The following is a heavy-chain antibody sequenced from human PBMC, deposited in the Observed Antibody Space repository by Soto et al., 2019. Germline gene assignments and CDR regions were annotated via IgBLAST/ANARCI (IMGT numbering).Heavy chain of an antibody. D-gene: IGHD3-10*01. CDR3: ARVLSGNKEWFDP. CDR2: VFTDGST. Sequence: QVHLQESGPGLVKPWGTLSLTCAVSGVSVTAGNLWSWVRQSPGKGLEWIGEVFTDGSTNYNPSLQSRVTISLDKSQNHFSLILTSVTAADTALYYCARVLSGNKEWFDPWGQGTLVTVSS. CDR1: GVSVTAGNL. J-gene: IGHJ5*02. V-gene: IGHV4-4*02.